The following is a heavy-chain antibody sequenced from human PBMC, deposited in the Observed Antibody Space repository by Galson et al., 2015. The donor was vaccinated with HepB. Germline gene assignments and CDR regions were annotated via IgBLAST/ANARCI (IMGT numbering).Heavy chain of an antibody. CDR2: IGSGGNT. V-gene: IGHV3-23*01. Sequence: LRLSCAASGFTFSSNGMSWVRQAPGKGLEWVSAIGSGGNTYYADSVKGRFTISRDNSKNTLYLQMNSLRAEDTAVYYCAEDLEAYFDSSGYYYGSPDYWGQGTLVTVSP. CDR1: GFTFSSNG. D-gene: IGHD3-22*01. CDR3: AEDLEAYFDSSGYYYGSPDY. J-gene: IGHJ4*02.